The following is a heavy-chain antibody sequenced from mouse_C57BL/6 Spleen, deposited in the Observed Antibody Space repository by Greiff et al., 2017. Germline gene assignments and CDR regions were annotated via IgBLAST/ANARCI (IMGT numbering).Heavy chain of an antibody. CDR2: IYPGDGDT. J-gene: IGHJ2*01. V-gene: IGHV1-82*01. CDR1: GYAFSSSW. Sequence: VQLQQSGPELVKPGASVKISCKASGYAFSSSWMNWVKQRPGKGLEWIGRIYPGDGDTNYNGKFKGKATLTADKSSSTAYMQLSSLTSEDSAVYFCARESREFDYWGQGTTLTVSS. CDR3: ARESREFDY.